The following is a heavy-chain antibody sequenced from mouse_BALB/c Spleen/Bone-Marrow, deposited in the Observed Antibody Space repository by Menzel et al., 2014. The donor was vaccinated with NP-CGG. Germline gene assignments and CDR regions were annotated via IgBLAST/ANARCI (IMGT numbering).Heavy chain of an antibody. Sequence: VQLQQSGAELARPGASVKMSCRASGYTFTTYTMHWVKQRPGQGLEWIGYINPSSGYTYYNQKFKDKATLTADKSSSAAYLQLSSLTSEDSAVYYCASVYGNYDAMDYWGQGTSVTVSS. D-gene: IGHD2-1*01. V-gene: IGHV1-4*01. CDR3: ASVYGNYDAMDY. J-gene: IGHJ4*01. CDR1: GYTFTTYT. CDR2: INPSSGYT.